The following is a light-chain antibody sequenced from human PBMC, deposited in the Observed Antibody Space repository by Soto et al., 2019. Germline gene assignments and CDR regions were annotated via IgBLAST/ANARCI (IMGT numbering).Light chain of an antibody. V-gene: IGKV3D-7*01. Sequence: SCRASPSVSSSYLTWYQQKPGQAPRLLIYGASTRATSIPARFSGSGSGTDFTLTISSLQPEDFAVYYCQQDYNLPMYTFGQGTKLEIK. J-gene: IGKJ2*01. CDR2: GAS. CDR3: QQDYNLPMYT. CDR1: PSVSSSY.